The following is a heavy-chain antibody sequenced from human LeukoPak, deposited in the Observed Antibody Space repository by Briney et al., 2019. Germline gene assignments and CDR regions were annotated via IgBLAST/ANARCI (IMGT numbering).Heavy chain of an antibody. V-gene: IGHV4-30-4*01. CDR3: ARAAEDIVVVPAAMDWFDP. CDR1: GGSISSGDYY. J-gene: IGHJ5*02. D-gene: IGHD2-2*01. CDR2: IYYSGST. Sequence: SQTLSLTCTVSGGSISSGDYYWSWIRQPPGKGLEWIGYIYYSGSTYYNPSLKSRVTISVDTSKNQFSLKLSSVTAADTAVYYCARAAEDIVVVPAAMDWFDPWGQGTLVTVSS.